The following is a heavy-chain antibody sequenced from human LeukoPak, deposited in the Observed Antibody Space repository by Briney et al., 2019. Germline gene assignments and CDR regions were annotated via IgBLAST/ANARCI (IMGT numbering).Heavy chain of an antibody. CDR1: GVSISSYY. Sequence: SETLSLTCTVSGVSISSYYWSWIRQPAGKGLEWIGRTYTSGSTNYNPSLKSRVTMSVDTSKNQFSLKLSSVTAADTAVYYCARDLRVTTIRYYYYGMDVWGQGTTVTVSS. D-gene: IGHD4-11*01. V-gene: IGHV4-4*07. J-gene: IGHJ6*02. CDR2: TYTSGST. CDR3: ARDLRVTTIRYYYYGMDV.